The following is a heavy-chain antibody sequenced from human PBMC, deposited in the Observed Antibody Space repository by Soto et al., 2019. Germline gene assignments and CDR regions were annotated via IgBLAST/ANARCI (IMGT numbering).Heavy chain of an antibody. D-gene: IGHD3-9*01. J-gene: IGHJ4*02. CDR1: GFTFSSYW. CDR2: IKQDGSEK. V-gene: IGHV3-7*01. CDR3: ARDESYDILTGYYTPQRFDY. Sequence: VGSLRLSCAVSGFTFSSYWMSWVRQAPGKGLEWVANIKQDGSEKYYVDSVNGRFTISRDNAKNSLYLQMNSLRAEDTAVYYCARDESYDILTGYYTPQRFDYWGQGSLVTVS.